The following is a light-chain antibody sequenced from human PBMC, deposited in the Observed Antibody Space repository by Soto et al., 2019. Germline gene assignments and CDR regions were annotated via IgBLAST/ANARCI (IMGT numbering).Light chain of an antibody. CDR3: SSYAGSKNYVI. CDR2: EVS. Sequence: QSALTQPPSASGSPGQSVTISCTGSSSDVGDYNYVSWYQQPPGKAPKLMIYEVSKRPSGVPDRFSGSKSGSTASLTVSGLQAEDEADYYCSSYAGSKNYVIFGGGTKLTVL. J-gene: IGLJ2*01. V-gene: IGLV2-8*01. CDR1: SSDVGDYNY.